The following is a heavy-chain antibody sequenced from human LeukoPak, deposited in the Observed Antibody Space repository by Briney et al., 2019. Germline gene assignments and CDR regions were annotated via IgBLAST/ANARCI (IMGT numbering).Heavy chain of an antibody. J-gene: IGHJ5*02. D-gene: IGHD3-22*01. V-gene: IGHV4-59*01. CDR2: SYYSGCT. CDR1: GGPNSNYY. CDR3: ARLDYYDDGAWFDP. Sequence: PSETLSHTRPVSGGPNSNYYWSWIRQPLGMGLDCIGHSYYSGCTNYNPSIKSQVTISVDTSKILFSLKLTCVTAADTDVYDCARLDYYDDGAWFDPWGQGTLVTVSS.